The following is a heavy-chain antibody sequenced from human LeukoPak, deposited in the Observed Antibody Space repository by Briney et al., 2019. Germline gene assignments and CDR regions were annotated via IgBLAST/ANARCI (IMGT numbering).Heavy chain of an antibody. J-gene: IGHJ6*03. CDR1: GYTFTSYG. V-gene: IGHV1-18*01. CDR2: ISAYNGNT. D-gene: IGHD2-2*02. CDR3: ARLAAGYCSSTSCYTYYYYYMDV. Sequence: ASVKVSCKASGYTFTSYGISWVRQAPGQGLEWMGWISAYNGNTNNAQKLQGRVTMTTDTSTSTAYMELRSLRSDDTAVYYCARLAAGYCSSTSCYTYYYYYMDVWGKGTTVTVSS.